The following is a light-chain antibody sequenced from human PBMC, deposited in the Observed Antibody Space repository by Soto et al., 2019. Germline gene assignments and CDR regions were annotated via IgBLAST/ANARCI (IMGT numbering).Light chain of an antibody. CDR3: SSYAGSKNV. Sequence: QSVLTQPPSASGSPGQSVTIFCTGTSSDVGGYNYVSWYQQHPGKAPKLMIYEVSKRPSGVPDRFSGSKSGNTASLTVSGLQAEDEADYYCSSYAGSKNVFGTGTKVTVL. J-gene: IGLJ1*01. CDR2: EVS. CDR1: SSDVGGYNY. V-gene: IGLV2-8*01.